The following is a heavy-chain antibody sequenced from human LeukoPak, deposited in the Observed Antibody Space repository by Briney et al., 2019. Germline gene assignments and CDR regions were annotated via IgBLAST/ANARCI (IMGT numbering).Heavy chain of an antibody. V-gene: IGHV4-4*02. CDR3: ARGDAYSNYDYYGMDV. J-gene: IGHJ6*02. D-gene: IGHD4-11*01. CDR2: IYHNGST. CDR1: GFTFSSYSM. Sequence: PGGSLRLSCAASGFTFSSYSMNWVRQPPGKGLEWIGYIYHNGSTYYNPSLKSRVTISVDRSKNQFSLKLSSVTAADTAVYYCARGDAYSNYDYYGMDVWGQGTTVTVSS.